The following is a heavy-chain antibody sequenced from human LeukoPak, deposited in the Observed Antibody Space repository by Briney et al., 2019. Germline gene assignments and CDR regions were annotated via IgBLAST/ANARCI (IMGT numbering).Heavy chain of an antibody. CDR1: GFTLSNYW. CDR2: MNSDGSTT. J-gene: IGHJ1*01. V-gene: IGHV3-74*01. Sequence: PGGSLRLSCAASGFTLSNYWMHWVRQAPGKGLVWVSRMNSDGSTTTYADSVKGRFTISRDNAKNSLYLQMNSLRAEDTAVYYCTSYRAEYFQHWGQGTLVTVSS. CDR3: TSYRAEYFQH.